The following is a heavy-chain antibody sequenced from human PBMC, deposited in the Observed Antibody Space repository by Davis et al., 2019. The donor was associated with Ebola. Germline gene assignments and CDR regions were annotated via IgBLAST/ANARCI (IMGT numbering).Heavy chain of an antibody. V-gene: IGHV1-46*01. J-gene: IGHJ5*02. D-gene: IGHD3-10*01. Sequence: AASVKVSCKASGYTFTGYYMHWVRQAPGQGLEWMGIINPSGGSTSYAQKFQGRVTMTRDTSTSTVYMELSSLRSEDTAVYYCARDEYYYGSGSYYNGNWFDPWGQGTLVTVSS. CDR3: ARDEYYYGSGSYYNGNWFDP. CDR1: GYTFTGYY. CDR2: INPSGGST.